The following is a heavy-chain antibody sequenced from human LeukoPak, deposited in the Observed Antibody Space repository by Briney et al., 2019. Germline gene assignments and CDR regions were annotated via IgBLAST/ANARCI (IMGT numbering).Heavy chain of an antibody. V-gene: IGHV3-11*06. Sequence: PGVTLRLSCAASGFTFCYYYMSWIRHAPGKGLEWVSYISSSSSYTNYADSVKVRFTISRDNAKNSLYLQMNSLRAEDTAVYYCAREPQYYDILTGYYYYGMDVWGKGTTVTVSS. CDR2: ISSSSSYT. CDR1: GFTFCYYY. CDR3: AREPQYYDILTGYYYYGMDV. J-gene: IGHJ6*04. D-gene: IGHD3-9*01.